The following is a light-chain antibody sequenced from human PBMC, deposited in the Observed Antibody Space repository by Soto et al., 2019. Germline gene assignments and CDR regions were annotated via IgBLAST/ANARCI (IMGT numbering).Light chain of an antibody. CDR2: DGS. J-gene: IGKJ4*01. V-gene: IGKV3-11*01. CDR1: QSISSY. CDR3: LQSRSWPLT. Sequence: EIVLTQSPATLSLSPGERATLSCRASQSISSYLAWYQQKPGQAPRLLIYDGSNRATGIPARFSGSGSETDFTLTISSLEPEDFASYYCLQSRSWPLTFGGGTKVEIK.